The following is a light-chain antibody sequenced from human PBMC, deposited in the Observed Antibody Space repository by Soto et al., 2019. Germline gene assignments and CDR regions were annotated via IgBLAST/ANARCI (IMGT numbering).Light chain of an antibody. CDR2: DAS. V-gene: IGKV1-39*01. Sequence: IPMSLSPLARTTFMCNRSSSPCRASQSISSYLDWYQQKPGKAPKLLIYDASNLQTGVPSRFSGSGSGTDFTFTISSLQPEDFATYYCQQCNNRPITFGPGTKVDIK. CDR3: QQCNNRPIT. J-gene: IGKJ3*01. CDR1: QSISSY.